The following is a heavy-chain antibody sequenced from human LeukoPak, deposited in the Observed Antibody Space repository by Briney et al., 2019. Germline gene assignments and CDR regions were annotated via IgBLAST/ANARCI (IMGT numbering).Heavy chain of an antibody. CDR3: ARQSGPYSSSWFDY. J-gene: IGHJ4*02. Sequence: PSETLSLTCTVSGGSISSSNYYWGWIRQPPGKGLEWIGSIYYSGSTSYNPSLKGRVTISVDTSSNQFSLKLRSVTAADTAVYFCARQSGPYSSSWFDYWGQGTLVTVSS. CDR1: GGSISSSNYY. D-gene: IGHD6-13*01. CDR2: IYYSGST. V-gene: IGHV4-39*01.